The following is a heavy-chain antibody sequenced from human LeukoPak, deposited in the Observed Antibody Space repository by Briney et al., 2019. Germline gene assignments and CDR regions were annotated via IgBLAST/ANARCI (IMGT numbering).Heavy chain of an antibody. CDR2: ISGSGGST. V-gene: IGHV3-23*01. Sequence: HTGGSLRLSCAASGFTFSSYAMSWVRQAPGKGLEWVSAISGSGGSTYYADSVKGRFTISRDISRTTVYLQMNSLTVEDTAIYYCAKDLYTVPGACDHWGQGTLVTVSS. CDR3: AKDLYTVPGACDH. D-gene: IGHD6-19*01. CDR1: GFTFSSYA. J-gene: IGHJ4*02.